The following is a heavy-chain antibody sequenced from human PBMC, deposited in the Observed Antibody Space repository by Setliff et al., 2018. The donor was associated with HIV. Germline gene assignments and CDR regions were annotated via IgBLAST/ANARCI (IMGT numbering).Heavy chain of an antibody. J-gene: IGHJ4*02. V-gene: IGHV4-39*07. Sequence: SETLSLTCTVSGGSFIGSSFQSTWIRQTPGKGLEWIADIAYSGTTMYTNYNPSLESRVIVSENTSRDQFFLKLTSVTADDTAIYYCARGPPFAYWGQGLLVTVSS. CDR2: IAYSGTTMYT. CDR3: ARGPPFAY. CDR1: GGSFIGSSFQ.